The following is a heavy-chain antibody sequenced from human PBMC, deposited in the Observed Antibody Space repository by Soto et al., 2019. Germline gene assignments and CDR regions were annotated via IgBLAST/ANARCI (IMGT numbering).Heavy chain of an antibody. V-gene: IGHV4-39*01. CDR1: GGSISSSSYY. CDR3: SRLRIAAAGTGIDY. D-gene: IGHD6-13*01. J-gene: IGHJ4*02. Sequence: SETLSLTCTVSGGSISSSSYYWGWIRQPPGKGLEWIGSIYYSGSTYYNPSLKSRVTISVDTSKNQFSLKLSSVTAADTAVYYCSRLRIAAAGTGIDYWGQRTLVTVSS. CDR2: IYYSGST.